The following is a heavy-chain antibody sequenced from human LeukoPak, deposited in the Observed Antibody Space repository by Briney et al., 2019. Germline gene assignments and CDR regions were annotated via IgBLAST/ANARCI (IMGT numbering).Heavy chain of an antibody. CDR3: AREYQLTYYYYNYMDV. V-gene: IGHV4-4*07. CDR1: GGSISNYY. J-gene: IGHJ6*03. CDR2: IYTSGTA. D-gene: IGHD2-2*01. Sequence: SETLSLTRTVSGGSISNYYWSWIRQPAGKGLEWIGRIYTSGTADYNPSLKSRVTMSVDTSKNQFSLKLSSLTAADTAVYYCAREYQLTYYYYNYMDVWGKGTTVTVSS.